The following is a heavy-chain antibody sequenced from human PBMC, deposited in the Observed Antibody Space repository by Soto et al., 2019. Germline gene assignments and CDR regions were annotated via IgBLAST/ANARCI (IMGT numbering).Heavy chain of an antibody. Sequence: QVQLVESGGGVVQPGRSLRLSCAASGFTFSSYAMHWVRQAPGKGLEWVAVISYDGSNKYYADSVKGRFTISRDNSKNTLYLQMNSVRAEDTAVYYCARDKGYYDSSGYYYFDYWGQGTLVTVSS. CDR1: GFTFSSYA. J-gene: IGHJ4*02. CDR3: ARDKGYYDSSGYYYFDY. V-gene: IGHV3-30-3*01. D-gene: IGHD3-22*01. CDR2: ISYDGSNK.